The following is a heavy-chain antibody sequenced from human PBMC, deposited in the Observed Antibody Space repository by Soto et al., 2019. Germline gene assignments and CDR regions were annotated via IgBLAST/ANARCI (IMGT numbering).Heavy chain of an antibody. CDR2: IHAGNGDT. CDR1: GYTFTDYA. V-gene: IGHV1-3*01. Sequence: ASLKVSCKASGYTFTDYAIHWVRQAPGRRPEWLGWIHAGNGDTKYSQKFQGRVTMTTDTSTNTAYMELRSLRSDDTAVYYCAREGSVVVAPADYFYYGMDVRGQGTTVTVSS. D-gene: IGHD2-15*01. J-gene: IGHJ6*02. CDR3: AREGSVVVAPADYFYYGMDV.